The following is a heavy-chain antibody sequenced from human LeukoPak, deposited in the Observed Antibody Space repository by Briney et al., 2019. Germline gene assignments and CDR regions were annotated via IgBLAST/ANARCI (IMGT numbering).Heavy chain of an antibody. CDR3: TQYTYGFFQY. J-gene: IGHJ4*02. D-gene: IGHD5-18*01. Sequence: GGSLRLSCAASGFIFSYYGMHWVRQAPGKGLEWVAFIRYDGSIRYYIDSVKGRFTISRDNSKNTLYLQMNSLKTEDTAVYYCTQYTYGFFQYWGQGTLVTVSS. V-gene: IGHV3-30*02. CDR1: GFIFSYYG. CDR2: IRYDGSIR.